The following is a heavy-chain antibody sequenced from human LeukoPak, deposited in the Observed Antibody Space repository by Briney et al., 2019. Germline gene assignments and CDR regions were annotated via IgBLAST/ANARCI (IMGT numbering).Heavy chain of an antibody. J-gene: IGHJ4*02. CDR2: IIPIFGTA. D-gene: IGHD3-22*01. CDR3: ATGPSDYYDRRGYSI. CDR1: GGTFSSYA. Sequence: GSSVKVSCXASGGTFSSYAISWVRLAPGQGLEWMGGIIPIFGTANYAQKFQGRVTITADESTSTPYMELSSLRSEDTAVYYCATGPSDYYDRRGYSIWGQGTLVTVSS. V-gene: IGHV1-69*01.